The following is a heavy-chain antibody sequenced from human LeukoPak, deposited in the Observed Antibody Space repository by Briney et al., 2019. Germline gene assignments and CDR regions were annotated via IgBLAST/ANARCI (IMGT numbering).Heavy chain of an antibody. J-gene: IGHJ4*02. D-gene: IGHD2-2*01. CDR3: ARWRGSTSERSNY. CDR2: IKQDGSAK. V-gene: IGHV3-7*01. CDR1: GFTFSDYW. Sequence: GGSLRLSCTASGFTFSDYWMTWVRQAPGKGLEWVANIKQDGSAKYYVDSVKGRFTISRDNAKNSLYLQMDSLRVEDTATYYCARWRGSTSERSNYWGQGTLVTVSS.